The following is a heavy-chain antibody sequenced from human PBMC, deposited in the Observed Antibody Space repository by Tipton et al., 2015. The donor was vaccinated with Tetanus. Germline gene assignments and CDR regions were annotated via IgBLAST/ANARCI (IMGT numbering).Heavy chain of an antibody. Sequence: GLVKPSDTLSLTCAVYGGSLSRYYWTWIRQPPGKGLEWIGEISHSENTNYNPSLQSRVTISMNTANNHIYLNLTSVTAADTAVYYCARWRDGFNRALDSWGQGIMVTVSS. V-gene: IGHV4-34*01. CDR2: ISHSENT. CDR3: ARWRDGFNRALDS. CDR1: GGSLSRYY. D-gene: IGHD5-24*01. J-gene: IGHJ4*02.